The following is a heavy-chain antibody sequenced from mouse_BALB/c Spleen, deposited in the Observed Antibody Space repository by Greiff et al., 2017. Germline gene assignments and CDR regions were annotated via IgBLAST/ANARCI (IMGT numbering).Heavy chain of an antibody. D-gene: IGHD2-3*01. CDR2: ISYSGST. CDR3: ARLYDGYYGAMDY. J-gene: IGHJ4*01. Sequence: VQLKESGPGLVKPSQSLSLTCTVTGYSITSDYAWNWIRQFPGNKLEWMGYISYSGSTSYNPSLKSRISITRDTSKNQFFLQLNSVTTEDTATYYCARLYDGYYGAMDYWGQGTSVTVSS. CDR1: GYSITSDYA. V-gene: IGHV3-2*02.